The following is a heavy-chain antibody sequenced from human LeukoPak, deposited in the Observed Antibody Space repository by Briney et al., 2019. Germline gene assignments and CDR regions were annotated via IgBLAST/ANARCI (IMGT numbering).Heavy chain of an antibody. CDR2: IRSEPNSYAT. CDR1: GFTFSGSA. D-gene: IGHD4-17*01. J-gene: IGHJ4*02. V-gene: IGHV3-73*01. CDR3: AIVYYGDYYYFNY. Sequence: GGSLRLPCAASGFTFSGSAMHWVRQASGKGLEWVGRIRSEPNSYATAYAASVKGRFTISRDDSKNTAYLQMNSLRAEDTALYYCAIVYYGDYYYFNYWGQGTLVTVSS.